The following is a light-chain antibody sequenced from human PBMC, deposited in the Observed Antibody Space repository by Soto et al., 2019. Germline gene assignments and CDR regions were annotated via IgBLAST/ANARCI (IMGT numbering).Light chain of an antibody. CDR2: KAS. CDR1: QSISSW. J-gene: IGKJ1*01. V-gene: IGKV1-5*03. CDR3: QQYNSYSWK. Sequence: DIQMTQSPSTLSASVGDRVTITCRASQSISSWLAWYQQKPGKAPNLLIYKASTLESGVPSRFSGSGSGTEFTLTISSVQPDDFATYYCQQYNSYSWKFGQGTKVDIK.